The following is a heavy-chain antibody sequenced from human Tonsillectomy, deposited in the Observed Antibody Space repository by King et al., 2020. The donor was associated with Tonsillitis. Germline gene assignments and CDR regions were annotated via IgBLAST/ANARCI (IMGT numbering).Heavy chain of an antibody. CDR2: SYHSEST. J-gene: IGHJ4*02. D-gene: IGHD3-22*01. CDR1: GGSISSSNW. V-gene: IGHV4-4*02. Sequence: QLQESCPGLVKPSGTLSLTCAVSGGSISSSNWWRWVRQPPGKGLEWIGESYHSESTNYNPSLKSRVTISVDKPKNQFSLKLSSVTAAHTAVYYCARAYDSSGYYYDYFDYWGQGTLVTVSS. CDR3: ARAYDSSGYYYDYFDY.